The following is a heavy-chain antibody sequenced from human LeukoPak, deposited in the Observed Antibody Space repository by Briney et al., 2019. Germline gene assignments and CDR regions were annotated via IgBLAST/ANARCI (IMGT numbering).Heavy chain of an antibody. V-gene: IGHV3-23*01. D-gene: IGHD3-3*01. CDR1: GFTFSSYA. CDR3: AKNVRALRFLEWVYYFDY. J-gene: IGHJ4*02. Sequence: QPGGSLRLSCAASGFTFSSYAMSWVRQAPGKWLEWVSAISGSGGSTYYADSVKGRFTISRDNSTNTLYLQMNSLRAEDTAVYYCAKNVRALRFLEWVYYFDYWGQGTLVTVSS. CDR2: ISGSGGST.